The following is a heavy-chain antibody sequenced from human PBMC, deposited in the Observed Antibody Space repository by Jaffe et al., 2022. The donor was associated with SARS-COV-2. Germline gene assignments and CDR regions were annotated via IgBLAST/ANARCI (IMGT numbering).Heavy chain of an antibody. D-gene: IGHD3-10*01. CDR3: ARGPPRWFGELFSGSRFEEDRFGP. J-gene: IGHJ5*02. CDR1: GYTFTSYD. V-gene: IGHV1-8*01. Sequence: QVQLVQSGAEVKKPGASVKVSCKASGYTFTSYDINWVRQATGQGLEWMGWMNPNSGNTGYAQKFQGRVTMTRNTSISTAYMELSSLRSEDTAVYYCARGPPRWFGELFSGSRFEEDRFGPWGQGTLVTVSS. CDR2: MNPNSGNT.